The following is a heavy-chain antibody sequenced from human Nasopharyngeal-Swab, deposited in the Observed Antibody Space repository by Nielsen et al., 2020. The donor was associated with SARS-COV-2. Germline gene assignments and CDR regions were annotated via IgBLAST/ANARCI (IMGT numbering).Heavy chain of an antibody. J-gene: IGHJ5*02. CDR3: ANWFDP. CDR1: GFTFSSYA. CDR2: ISYDGSNK. V-gene: IGHV3-30-3*01. Sequence: GSLELSWAVSGFTFSSYAMHWVRQAPGKGLEWVAVISYDGSNKYYADSVKGRFTISRDNSKNTLYLQMSSLRAEDTAVYYCANWFDPWGQGTPVTVSS.